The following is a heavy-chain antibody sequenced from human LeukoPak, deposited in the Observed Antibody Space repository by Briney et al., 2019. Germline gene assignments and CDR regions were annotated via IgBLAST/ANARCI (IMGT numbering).Heavy chain of an antibody. V-gene: IGHV1-24*01. Sequence: ASVKVSCKVSGYTLTELSMHWVRQAPGKGLEWMGDFDPEDGETIYAQKFQGRVTMTEDTSTDTAHMELSSLRSEDTAVYYCFSPPRDYYDSRAERGYYGMDVWGQGTTVTVSS. CDR3: FSPPRDYYDSRAERGYYGMDV. CDR2: FDPEDGET. J-gene: IGHJ6*02. D-gene: IGHD3-22*01. CDR1: GYTLTELS.